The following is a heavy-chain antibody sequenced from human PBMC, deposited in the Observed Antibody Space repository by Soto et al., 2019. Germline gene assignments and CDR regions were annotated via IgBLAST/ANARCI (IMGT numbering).Heavy chain of an antibody. Sequence: TSETLSLTCTVSSGSVSSNSYSWGWIRQSPGKGLEWIGTIYSSENTHYNPSLLSRVTISVDTSKNQFSLKLSSVTAADTAVYYCATFSGSGYYSGGFDYWRQGTLDTVSS. CDR1: SGSVSSNSYS. CDR3: ATFSGSGYYSGGFDY. D-gene: IGHD3-22*01. J-gene: IGHJ4*02. CDR2: IYSSENT. V-gene: IGHV4-39*07.